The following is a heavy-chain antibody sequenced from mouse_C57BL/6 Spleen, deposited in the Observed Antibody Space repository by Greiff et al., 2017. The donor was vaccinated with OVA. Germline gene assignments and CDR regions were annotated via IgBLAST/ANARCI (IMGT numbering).Heavy chain of an antibody. V-gene: IGHV1-81*01. Sequence: QVHVKQSGAELARPGASVKLSCKASGYTFTSYGISWVKQRTGQGLEWIGEIYPRSGNTYYNEKFKGKATLTADKSSSTAYMELRSLTSEDSAVYFCARSGSGYCYWGQGTTLTVSS. CDR2: IYPRSGNT. CDR1: GYTFTSYG. J-gene: IGHJ2*01. D-gene: IGHD3-2*02. CDR3: ARSGSGYCY.